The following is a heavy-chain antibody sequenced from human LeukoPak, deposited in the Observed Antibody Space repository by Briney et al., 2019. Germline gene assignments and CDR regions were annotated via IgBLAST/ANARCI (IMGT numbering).Heavy chain of an antibody. CDR1: GDSVSSNSAA. CDR3: ARTRYSSSFEFHYYYYMDV. J-gene: IGHJ6*03. D-gene: IGHD6-6*01. Sequence: SQTLSLTCAISGDSVSSNSAAWNWIRQPPSRGLEWLGRTYYRSKWYNDYAVSVKSRITINPDTSKNQFSLQLNSVTPEDTAVYYCARTRYSSSFEFHYYYYMDVWGKGTTVTVSS. V-gene: IGHV6-1*01. CDR2: TYYRSKWYN.